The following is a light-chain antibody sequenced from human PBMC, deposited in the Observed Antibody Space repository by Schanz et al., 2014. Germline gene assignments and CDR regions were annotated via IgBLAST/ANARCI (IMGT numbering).Light chain of an antibody. CDR1: QNIDSY. CDR2: SAS. Sequence: DIQMTQSPSSLSASIGDRVTITCRTSQNIDSYLNWYQHKPGKAPKVLIHSASVLQRGVPSRFSGSESGTEFTLTISSLQPDDFATYYCQQYVSSSNTFGQGTKLEIK. CDR3: QQYVSSSNT. V-gene: IGKV1-39*01. J-gene: IGKJ2*01.